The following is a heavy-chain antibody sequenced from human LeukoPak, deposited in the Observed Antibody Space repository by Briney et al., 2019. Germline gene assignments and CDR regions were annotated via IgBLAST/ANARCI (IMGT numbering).Heavy chain of an antibody. CDR2: ISPSGDRT. D-gene: IGHD3-22*01. CDR3: AIMHGYYDGSGFWVQ. V-gene: IGHV3-23*01. Sequence: GGSLRLSCAASGFAFSSYAMSWVRQAPGKGLEWVSFISPSGDRTSNADSVEGRFTISRDNTRNTLYLQMNSLRDEDTGVYYCAIMHGYYDGSGFWVQWGQGTLVTVSS. J-gene: IGHJ4*02. CDR1: GFAFSSYA.